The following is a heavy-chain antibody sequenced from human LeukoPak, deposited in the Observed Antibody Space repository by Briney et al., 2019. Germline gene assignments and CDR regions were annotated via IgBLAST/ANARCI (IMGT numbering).Heavy chain of an antibody. CDR2: IKQDGSEK. CDR1: GFTFSSHW. V-gene: IGHV3-7*01. Sequence: GGSLRLSCAASGFTFSSHWMSWVRQAPGKGLEWVANIKQDGSEKYYVDSVKGRFTISRDNAKNSLYLQMNSLRAEDTAVYYCARKNGLDYWGQGTLVTVSS. J-gene: IGHJ4*02. CDR3: ARKNGLDY.